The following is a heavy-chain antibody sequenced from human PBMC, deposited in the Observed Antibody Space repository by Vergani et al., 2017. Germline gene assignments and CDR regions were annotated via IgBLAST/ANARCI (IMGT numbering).Heavy chain of an antibody. V-gene: IGHV4-31*03. CDR1: GASISSGGYY. J-gene: IGHJ5*02. CDR3: ARERRWASDWFDP. D-gene: IGHD4-23*01. Sequence: QVHLQESGPRLVKPSQTLSLTCTVSGASISSGGYYWSWIRQHPGKGLEWIGYIYNSGSTYYNPSLKSRVTMSVDTSKNQFSLKLSSVTAADTAVYYCARERRWASDWFDPWGQGTLVTVSS. CDR2: IYNSGST.